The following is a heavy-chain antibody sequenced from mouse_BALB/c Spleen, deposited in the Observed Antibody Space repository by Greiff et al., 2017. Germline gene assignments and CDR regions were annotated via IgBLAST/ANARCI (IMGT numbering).Heavy chain of an antibody. CDR2: ISSGGSYT. D-gene: IGHD2-10*02. CDR1: GFTFSSYA. CDR3: ARLSYGNYVGWYFDV. V-gene: IGHV5-9-4*01. Sequence: EVKVVESGGGLVKPGGSLKLSCAASGFTFSSYAMSWVRQSPEKRLEWVAEISSGGSYTYYPDTVTGRFTISRDNAKNTLYLEMSSLRSEDTAMYYCARLSYGNYVGWYFDVGGAGTTVTVSS. J-gene: IGHJ1*01.